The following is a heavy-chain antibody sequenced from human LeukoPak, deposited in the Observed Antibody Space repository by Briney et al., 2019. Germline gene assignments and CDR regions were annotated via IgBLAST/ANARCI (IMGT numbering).Heavy chain of an antibody. V-gene: IGHV1-18*01. CDR1: GYTFTSYG. CDR3: ARDRGYYDILTPRAFDP. CDR2: ISSYNGDT. D-gene: IGHD3-9*01. Sequence: VASVMVSCKASGYTFTSYGINWVRQAPGQGLEWMGWISSYNGDTNYAQKLQGRVTMTTDTSTSTAYMELRSLRSDDTAVYYCARDRGYYDILTPRAFDPWGQGTLVTVSS. J-gene: IGHJ5*02.